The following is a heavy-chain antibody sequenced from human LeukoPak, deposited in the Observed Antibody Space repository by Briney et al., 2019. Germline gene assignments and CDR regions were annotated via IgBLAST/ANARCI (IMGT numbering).Heavy chain of an antibody. V-gene: IGHV4-4*07. J-gene: IGHJ6*02. CDR3: AREGIAAAGTTSYYGMDV. CDR1: GGSISSYY. Sequence: SESLSLTRTVSGGSISSYYWSSIRQPAGKGLEWIGRIYTSGSTNYNPSLKSRVTMSVDTSKNQFSLKLSSVTAADTAVYYCAREGIAAAGTTSYYGMDVWGQGTTVTVSS. CDR2: IYTSGST. D-gene: IGHD6-13*01.